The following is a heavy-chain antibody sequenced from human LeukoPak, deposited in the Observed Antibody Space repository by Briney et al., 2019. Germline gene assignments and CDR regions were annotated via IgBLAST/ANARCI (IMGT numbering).Heavy chain of an antibody. V-gene: IGHV3-74*01. CDR2: ISSEGSST. D-gene: IGHD3-16*01. CDR3: ARGENTYIDY. Sequence: GGSLRLSCAASGFTFSIYWMHRVRQAPGKGLVWVSRISSEGSSTTYADSVKGRFTISRDNGKDTLYLQMNSLRAEDTAVYYCARGENTYIDYWGQGTLVTVSS. J-gene: IGHJ4*02. CDR1: GFTFSIYW.